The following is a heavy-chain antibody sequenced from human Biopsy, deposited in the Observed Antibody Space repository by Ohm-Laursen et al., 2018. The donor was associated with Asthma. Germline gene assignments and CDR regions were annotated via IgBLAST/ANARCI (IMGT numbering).Heavy chain of an antibody. D-gene: IGHD2-2*01. V-gene: IGHV1-69*13. CDR3: ARKAGSCISRTCYSLDF. CDR2: INSVFGTT. CDR1: GGTFNTYV. J-gene: IGHJ4*02. Sequence: SVKDSCKSLGGTFNTYVIGWVRQAPGQGLEWMGGINSVFGTTTYPQKFQDRVTITADDSTSTVYMESSSLRSEDTAVYYCARKAGSCISRTCYSLDFRGQGTLVTVSS.